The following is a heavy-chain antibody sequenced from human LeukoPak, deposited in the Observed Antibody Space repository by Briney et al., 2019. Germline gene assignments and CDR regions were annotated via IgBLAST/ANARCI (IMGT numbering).Heavy chain of an antibody. D-gene: IGHD4-17*01. V-gene: IGHV3-7*04. Sequence: PGGSLRLSCAASGFTFRRYWMSWVRQAPGKGLEWVANIKQEGSEKYYVDSVKGRFIISRDNAKNSLFLQMNGVTAEDTAVYFCARGVDGHGDSDYSYYYGVDVWGQGTTVTVSS. CDR2: IKQEGSEK. J-gene: IGHJ6*02. CDR1: GFTFRRYW. CDR3: ARGVDGHGDSDYSYYYGVDV.